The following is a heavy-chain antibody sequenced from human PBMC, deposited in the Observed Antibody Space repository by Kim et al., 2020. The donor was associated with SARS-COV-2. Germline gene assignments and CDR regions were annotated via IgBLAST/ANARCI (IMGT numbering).Heavy chain of an antibody. CDR1: GGSISSGSYY. D-gene: IGHD1-26*01. CDR2: IYTSGST. CDR3: ARDRSRYSGRFFPTSEP. Sequence: SETLSLTCTVSGGSISSGSYYWSWIRQPAGKGLEWIGRIYTSGSTNYNPSLKSRVTISVDTSKNQFSLKLSSVTAADTAVYYCARDRSRYSGRFFPTSEPWGQGTLVTVSS. J-gene: IGHJ5*02. V-gene: IGHV4-61*02.